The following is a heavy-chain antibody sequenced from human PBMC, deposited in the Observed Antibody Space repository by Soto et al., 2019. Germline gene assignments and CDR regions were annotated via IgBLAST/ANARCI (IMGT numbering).Heavy chain of an antibody. D-gene: IGHD3-10*01. J-gene: IGHJ4*02. CDR2: INHSGST. V-gene: IGHV4-34*01. Sequence: QVQLQQWCAGLLKPSETLSLTCAVYGGSFSGYYWSWIRQPPGKGLEWIGEINHSGSTNYNPSLKSRITISVDTSKNQFSLKLSSVTAEDTDVSYCARSFPYYYGSGSCPRFDYWGQGTLVTVSS. CDR1: GGSFSGYY. CDR3: ARSFPYYYGSGSCPRFDY.